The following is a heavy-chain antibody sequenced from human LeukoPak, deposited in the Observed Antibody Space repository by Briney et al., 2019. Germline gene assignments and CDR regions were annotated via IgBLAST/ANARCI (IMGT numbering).Heavy chain of an antibody. CDR3: ARHQKLVPFDY. D-gene: IGHD6-13*01. J-gene: IGHJ4*02. V-gene: IGHV4-59*08. CDR1: GGSISGYY. CDR2: IYSSGST. Sequence: SETLSLTCTVSGGSISGYYWSWIRQPPGKGLEWIAYIYSSGSTNYNPSLKSRLTMSVDTSKNYFSLRLRSVTAADTAFYYCARHQKLVPFDYWGQGTLVTVPS.